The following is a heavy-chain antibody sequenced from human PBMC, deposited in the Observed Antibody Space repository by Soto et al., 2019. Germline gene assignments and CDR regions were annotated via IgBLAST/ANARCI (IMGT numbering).Heavy chain of an antibody. CDR2: IYYSGST. J-gene: IGHJ4*02. D-gene: IGHD5-18*01. V-gene: IGHV4-59*01. CDR3: ARGRIQRWYPFDY. Sequence: QVQLQESGPGLVKPSETLSLTCTVSGGSISSYYWSWIRQPPGKGLEWIGYIYYSGSTNYNPSLKSRVTISVDTSNTQLSLKLSSVTAANTAVYYCARGRIQRWYPFDYWGQGTLVPVSS. CDR1: GGSISSYY.